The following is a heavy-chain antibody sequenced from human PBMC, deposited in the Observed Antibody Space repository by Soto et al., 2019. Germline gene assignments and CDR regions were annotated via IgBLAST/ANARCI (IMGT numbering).Heavy chain of an antibody. CDR3: ASELGYCSGGSCPKVLDAFDI. D-gene: IGHD2-15*01. V-gene: IGHV3-66*01. CDR1: GFTVSSNY. J-gene: IGHJ3*02. Sequence: GGSLRLSCAASGFTVSSNYMSWVRQAPGKGLEWVSVIYSGGSTYYADSVKGRFTISRDNSKNTLYLQMNSLRAEDTAVYYCASELGYCSGGSCPKVLDAFDIWGQETMVTVSS. CDR2: IYSGGST.